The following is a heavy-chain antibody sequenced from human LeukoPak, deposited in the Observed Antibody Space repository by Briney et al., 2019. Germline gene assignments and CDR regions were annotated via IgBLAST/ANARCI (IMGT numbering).Heavy chain of an antibody. CDR1: GFTFSSYE. Sequence: GGSLRLSCAASGFTFSSYEMNWVRQAPGKGLEWVGFIRSKAYGGTTEYAASVKGRFTISRDDSKSIAYLQMNSLKTEDTAVYYCTRVDRDYSNYWGQGTLVTVSS. CDR3: TRVDRDYSNY. V-gene: IGHV3-49*04. J-gene: IGHJ4*02. D-gene: IGHD4-11*01. CDR2: IRSKAYGGTT.